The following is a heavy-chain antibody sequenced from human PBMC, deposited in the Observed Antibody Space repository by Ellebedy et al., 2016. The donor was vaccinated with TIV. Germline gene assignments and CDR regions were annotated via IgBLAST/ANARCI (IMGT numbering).Heavy chain of an antibody. D-gene: IGHD2-2*01. V-gene: IGHV3-21*01. CDR2: ISSSSSYI. CDR1: GFTFSSYS. J-gene: IGHJ6*02. CDR3: ARRYCSSTSCYLAYGMDV. Sequence: GESLKISCAASGFTFSSYSMNWVRQAPGKGLEWVSSISSSSSYIYYADSVKGRFTISRDNAKNSLYLQMNSLRAEDTAVYYCARRYCSSTSCYLAYGMDVWGQGTTVTVSS.